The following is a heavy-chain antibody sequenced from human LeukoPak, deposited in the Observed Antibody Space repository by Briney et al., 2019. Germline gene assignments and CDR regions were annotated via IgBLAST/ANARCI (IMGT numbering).Heavy chain of an antibody. J-gene: IGHJ3*02. CDR1: GGTFSSYA. V-gene: IGHV1-69*13. CDR3: ARGTGTYCGGDCSDAFDI. D-gene: IGHD2-21*02. CDR2: IIPIFGTA. Sequence: ASVKVSCKASGGTFSSYAISWVRQAPGQGPEWMGGIIPIFGTANYAQKFQGRVTITADESTSTAYMELSSLRSEDTAVYYCARGTGTYCGGDCSDAFDIWGQGTMVTVSS.